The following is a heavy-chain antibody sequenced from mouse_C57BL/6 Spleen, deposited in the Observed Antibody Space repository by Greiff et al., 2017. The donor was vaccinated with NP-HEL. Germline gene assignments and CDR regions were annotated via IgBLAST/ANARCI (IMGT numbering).Heavy chain of an antibody. CDR2: IYPGNSDT. J-gene: IGHJ3*01. D-gene: IGHD1-1*01. V-gene: IGHV1-5*01. CDR3: TGIYYYGSSYDWFAY. Sequence: EVQGVESGTVLARPGASVKMSCKTSGYTFTSYWMHWVKQRPGQGLEWIGAIYPGNSDTSYNQKFKGKAKLTAVTSASTAYMELSSLTNEDSAVYYCTGIYYYGSSYDWFAYWGQGTLVTVSA. CDR1: GYTFTSYW.